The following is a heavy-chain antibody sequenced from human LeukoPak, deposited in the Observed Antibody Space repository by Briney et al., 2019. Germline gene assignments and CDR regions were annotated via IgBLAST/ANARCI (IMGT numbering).Heavy chain of an antibody. CDR3: ARSLSSRFSGPRRPYYFDS. Sequence: PGGSLRPSCAASGFTFSNYAMNWVRQAPGKGLEWVSSISSSGSYIYYADSVKGRFTISRDNAKNSLYLQMNSLRAEDTAVYYCARSLSSRFSGPRRPYYFDSWGQGTLVTVSS. CDR2: ISSSGSYI. CDR1: GFTFSNYA. D-gene: IGHD3-16*02. J-gene: IGHJ4*02. V-gene: IGHV3-21*04.